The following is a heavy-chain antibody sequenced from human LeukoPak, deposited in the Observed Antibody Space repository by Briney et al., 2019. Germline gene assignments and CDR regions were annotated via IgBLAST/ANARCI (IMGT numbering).Heavy chain of an antibody. CDR2: IQSGGNI. Sequence: GGSLRLSCAASGLSISDQYMSWVRQAPGKGLEWVSIIQSGGNIYYADSVKGRITVSRDNSKNTVYLQMNSLRAEDTAVYYCARGRRYAMDVWGQGTTVTVSS. CDR1: GLSISDQY. D-gene: IGHD1-1*01. J-gene: IGHJ6*02. CDR3: ARGRRYAMDV. V-gene: IGHV3-53*01.